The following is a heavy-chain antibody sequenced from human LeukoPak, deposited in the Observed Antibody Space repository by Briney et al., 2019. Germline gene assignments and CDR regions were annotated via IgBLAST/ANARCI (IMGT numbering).Heavy chain of an antibody. Sequence: GGSLRLSCAASGFSFSNYGMHWVRQAPGKGLEWVSVIYSGGSTYYADSVKGRFTISRDNSKNTLYLQMNSLRAEDTAVYYCARETVHYYDSSGPKGDYFDYWGQGTLVTVSS. D-gene: IGHD3-22*01. CDR2: IYSGGST. J-gene: IGHJ4*02. V-gene: IGHV3-NL1*01. CDR1: GFSFSNYG. CDR3: ARETVHYYDSSGPKGDYFDY.